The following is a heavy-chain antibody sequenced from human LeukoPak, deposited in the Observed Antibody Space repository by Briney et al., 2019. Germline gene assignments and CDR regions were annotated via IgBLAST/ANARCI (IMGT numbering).Heavy chain of an antibody. V-gene: IGHV3-23*01. CDR2: ISGSGGST. CDR3: ANWVDYGHCFAY. J-gene: IGHJ4*02. D-gene: IGHD4-17*01. Sequence: GGSLRLSCVVSGFTFSSYVMTWVRQAPEKGLEWVSAISGSGGSTYYADSVRGRFTTSRDNSKNTLYLQLNSLRAEDTAVYYCANWVDYGHCFAYWGQGTLVTVSS. CDR1: GFTFSSYV.